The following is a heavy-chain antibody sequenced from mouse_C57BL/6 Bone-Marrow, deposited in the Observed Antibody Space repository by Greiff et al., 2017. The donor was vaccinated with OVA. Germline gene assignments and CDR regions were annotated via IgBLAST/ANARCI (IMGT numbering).Heavy chain of an antibody. Sequence: QVQLQQSGPGLAQPSQSLSITCTVSGFSLTSYGVHWVRQSPGKGLEWLGVIWRGGSTDYTAAFMSRLSITKDNSKSQLFFKMNSLQADDTAIYYCAKFRGGGGFDYWGQGTTLTVSS. CDR1: GFSLTSYG. V-gene: IGHV2-5*01. J-gene: IGHJ2*01. CDR3: AKFRGGGGFDY. D-gene: IGHD3-1*01. CDR2: IWRGGST.